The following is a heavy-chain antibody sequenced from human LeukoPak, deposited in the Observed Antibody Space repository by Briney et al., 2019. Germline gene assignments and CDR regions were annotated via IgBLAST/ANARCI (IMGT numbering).Heavy chain of an antibody. Sequence: WASVKVSCKASGYTFTDSYMHWVRQAPGQGLEWMGWINPNSGGTNYAQKFQGRVTMTRDTSITTAYMDLSRLRSDDTAVYYCARGVGGNARWRNFDWSKKIPMRDYFDYWGQGTLVTVSS. J-gene: IGHJ4*02. CDR3: ARGVGGNARWRNFDWSKKIPMRDYFDY. CDR2: INPNSGGT. V-gene: IGHV1-2*02. CDR1: GYTFTDSY. D-gene: IGHD3-9*01.